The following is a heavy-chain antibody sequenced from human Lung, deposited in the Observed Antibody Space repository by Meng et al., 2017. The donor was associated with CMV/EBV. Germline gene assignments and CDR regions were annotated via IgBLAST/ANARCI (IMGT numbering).Heavy chain of an antibody. CDR3: VRLAPDVNYFDN. D-gene: IGHD2-2*01. J-gene: IGHJ4*02. CDR2: IYSSGLT. V-gene: IGHV4-4*07. CDR1: GGSVIGYY. Sequence: QVHLQEAGPGLVNPSETLSLTCSVSGGSVIGYYWNWIRQPAGKGLEWIGRIYSSGLTHYNPSLENRITMSVDTSKNHFSLDLTSVTAADTARYYCVRLAPDVNYFDNWGQGTLVTVSS.